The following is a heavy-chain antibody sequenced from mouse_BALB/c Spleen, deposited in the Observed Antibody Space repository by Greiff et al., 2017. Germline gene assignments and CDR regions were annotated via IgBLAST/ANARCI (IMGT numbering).Heavy chain of an antibody. J-gene: IGHJ1*01. V-gene: IGHV3-2*02. D-gene: IGHD1-2*01. CDR2: ISYSGST. Sequence: EVKLVESGPGLVKPSQSLSLTCTVTGYSITSYYAWNWIRQFPGNKLEWMGYISYSGSTSYNPSLKSRISITRDTSKNQFFLQLNSVTTEDTATYYCAIHYYGYGYFDVWGAGTTVTVSS. CDR1: GYSITSYYA. CDR3: AIHYYGYGYFDV.